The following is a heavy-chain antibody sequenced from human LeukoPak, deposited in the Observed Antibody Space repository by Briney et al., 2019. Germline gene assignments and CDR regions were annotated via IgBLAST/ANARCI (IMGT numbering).Heavy chain of an antibody. CDR3: ARDRNYGDSFDY. D-gene: IGHD4-17*01. CDR1: GFTFSSYS. J-gene: IGHJ4*02. CDR2: ISSSSSYI. V-gene: IGHV3-21*01. Sequence: GGSLRLSCAASGFTFSSYSMSWVRQAPGKGLEWVSSISSSSSYIYYADSVKGRFTISRDNAKNSLYLQMNSLRAEDTAVYYCARDRNYGDSFDYWGQGTLVTVSS.